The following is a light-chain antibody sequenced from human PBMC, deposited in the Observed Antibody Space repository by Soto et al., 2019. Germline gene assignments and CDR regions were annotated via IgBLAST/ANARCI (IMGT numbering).Light chain of an antibody. Sequence: QSALTQPRSVSGSPGQSVTISCTGTSSDVGGYNHVSWYQQHPGKAPKLMIYDVSKRPSGVPDGFSGSKSGNTASLTISGLQAEDEADYYCCSYAGSYTDVFGTGTKLTVL. V-gene: IGLV2-11*01. CDR2: DVS. CDR3: CSYAGSYTDV. J-gene: IGLJ1*01. CDR1: SSDVGGYNH.